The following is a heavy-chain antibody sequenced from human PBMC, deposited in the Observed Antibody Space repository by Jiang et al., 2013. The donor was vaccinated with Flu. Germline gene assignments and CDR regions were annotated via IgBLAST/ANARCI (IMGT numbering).Heavy chain of an antibody. Sequence: TDGVGVGWIRQPPGKALEWLALISWDDNKRYSPSLKSRLTISKDTSKNQVILTVTNMDPVDTATYYCAHRLKIAVRRGGLHFYYGLDVWGQGTTVTVSS. V-gene: IGHV2-5*02. CDR2: ISWDDNK. J-gene: IGHJ6*02. CDR3: AHRLKIAVRRGGLHFYYGLDV. D-gene: IGHD6-6*01. CDR1: TDGVG.